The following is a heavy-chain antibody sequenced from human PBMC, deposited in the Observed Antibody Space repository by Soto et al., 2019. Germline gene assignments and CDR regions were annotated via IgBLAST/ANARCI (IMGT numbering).Heavy chain of an antibody. CDR2: IFSNDEK. Sequence: QVTLKESGPVLVKPTETLTLTCTVSGFSLSNARMGVSWIRQPPGKALEWLAHIFSNDEKSYSTSLKSRLTISKDTSKSQVVLTMTNMDPADTATYYCARMREDTAMDTVPDAFDIWGQGTMVTVSS. V-gene: IGHV2-26*01. D-gene: IGHD5-18*01. J-gene: IGHJ3*02. CDR3: ARMREDTAMDTVPDAFDI. CDR1: GFSLSNARMG.